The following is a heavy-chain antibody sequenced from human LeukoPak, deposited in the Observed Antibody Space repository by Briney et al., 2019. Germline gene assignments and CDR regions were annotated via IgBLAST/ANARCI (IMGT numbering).Heavy chain of an antibody. CDR3: ARGSRAVTTSSNIHPYYFDY. Sequence: SETLSLTCTVSGGSINSLYWNWLRQLPGKGLEWIGYIHYSGITNYNPSFNSRVTISLDTSKNQFSLKLTSVTAADMAVYYCARGSRAVTTSSNIHPYYFDYWGQGTLVTVSS. J-gene: IGHJ4*02. D-gene: IGHD4-17*01. CDR1: GGSINSLY. V-gene: IGHV4-59*01. CDR2: IHYSGIT.